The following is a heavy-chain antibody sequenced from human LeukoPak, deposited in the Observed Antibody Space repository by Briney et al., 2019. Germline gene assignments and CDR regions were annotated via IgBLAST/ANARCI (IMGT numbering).Heavy chain of an antibody. D-gene: IGHD3-22*01. CDR3: ARPQQYYDSSGPVDY. CDR1: GFTFSSYA. Sequence: SGGSLRLSCAASGFTFSSYAMHWVRQAPGKGLEWVAVISYDGSNKYYADSVKGRFTISRDNSKNTLYLQMNSLRAEDTAVYYCARPQQYYDSSGPVDYWGQGTLVTVSS. CDR2: ISYDGSNK. V-gene: IGHV3-30-3*01. J-gene: IGHJ4*02.